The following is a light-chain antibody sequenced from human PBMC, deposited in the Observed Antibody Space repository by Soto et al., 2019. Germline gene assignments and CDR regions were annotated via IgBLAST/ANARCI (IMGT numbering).Light chain of an antibody. V-gene: IGKV3-15*01. Sequence: EVVMTQSPATLSVSPGETATLSCRASQSVRTFLAWYQQKPGQAPSLLIYGASTRAAGVPGRFSGGGSGTEFALTISSLQPEDSAVYYCQQYYVWTPYPLFGPGTKVDLK. CDR1: QSVRTF. CDR2: GAS. CDR3: QQYYVWTPYPL. J-gene: IGKJ3*01.